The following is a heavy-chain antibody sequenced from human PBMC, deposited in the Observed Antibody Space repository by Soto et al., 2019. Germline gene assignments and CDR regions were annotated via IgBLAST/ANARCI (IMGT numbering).Heavy chain of an antibody. D-gene: IGHD5-18*01. CDR2: ISWDDDK. Sequence: ESGPTLVNPTQTLTLTFTFSGFSVSTSGVGVGWIRQPPGKALEWLALISWDDDKRYSPSLKSRLKITKGTCKNQVVLTMTIMDPVDTATYYCAAARQLDWFDPWGQGTLVTVSS. V-gene: IGHV2-5*02. CDR1: GFSVSTSGVG. CDR3: AAARQLDWFDP. J-gene: IGHJ5*02.